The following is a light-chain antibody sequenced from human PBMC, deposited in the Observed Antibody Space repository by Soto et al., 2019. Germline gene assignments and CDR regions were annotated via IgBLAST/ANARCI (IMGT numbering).Light chain of an antibody. CDR3: QQYYSYPYT. V-gene: IGKV1-5*01. CDR2: DAS. J-gene: IGKJ2*01. Sequence: DIQMTQSPSTLSASVGDRVTITCRASQTITTWLAWYQQKPGKAPKLLIYDASSLESGVPSRFCGSGSGTELTLTNSAVQPDDYAIYYCQQYYSYPYTFGHGTKLEIK. CDR1: QTITTW.